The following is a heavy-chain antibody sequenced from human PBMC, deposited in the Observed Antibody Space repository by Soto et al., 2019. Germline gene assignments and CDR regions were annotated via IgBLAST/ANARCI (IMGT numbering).Heavy chain of an antibody. D-gene: IGHD3-3*01. J-gene: IGHJ2*01. V-gene: IGHV3-23*01. CDR1: GFTFSSYA. CDR2: ISGSGGST. CDR3: ALDFWSGYYSFLPGYFDL. Sequence: GGSLRLSCAASGFTFSSYAMSWVRQAPGKGLEWVSAISGSGGSTYYADSVKGRFTISRDNSKNTLYLQMNSLRAEDTAVYYCALDFWSGYYSFLPGYFDLWGRGTLVTVSS.